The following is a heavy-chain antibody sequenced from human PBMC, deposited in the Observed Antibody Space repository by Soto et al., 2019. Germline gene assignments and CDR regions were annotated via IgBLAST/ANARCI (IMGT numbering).Heavy chain of an antibody. V-gene: IGHV4-39*01. CDR2: IYYSGST. CDR1: GGSISSSSYY. Sequence: PSETLSLTCTVSGGSISSSSYYWGWISQPPGKGLEWIGSIYYSGSTYYNPSLKSRVTISVDTSKNQFSLKLSSVTAADTAVYYCARHGRQLRFLEWLPYYFDYWGQGTLVTVSS. CDR3: ARHGRQLRFLEWLPYYFDY. D-gene: IGHD3-3*01. J-gene: IGHJ4*02.